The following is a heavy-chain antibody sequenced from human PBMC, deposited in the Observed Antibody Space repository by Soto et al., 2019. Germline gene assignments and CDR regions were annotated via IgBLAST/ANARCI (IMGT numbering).Heavy chain of an antibody. J-gene: IGHJ6*03. CDR2: IIPILGIA. D-gene: IGHD2-15*01. V-gene: IGHV1-69*02. Sequence: ASVKVSCKASGGTFSSYTISWVRQAPGQGLEWMGRIIPILGIANYAQKFQGRVTITADKSTSTAYMELSSLRSEDTAVYYCARGSRNCSGGSCYQGLYYYYMDVWGKGITVTVSS. CDR1: GGTFSSYT. CDR3: ARGSRNCSGGSCYQGLYYYYMDV.